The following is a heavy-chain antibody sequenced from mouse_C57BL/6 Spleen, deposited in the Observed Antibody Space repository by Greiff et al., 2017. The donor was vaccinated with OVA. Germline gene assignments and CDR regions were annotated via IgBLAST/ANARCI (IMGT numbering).Heavy chain of an antibody. D-gene: IGHD3-2*02. J-gene: IGHJ1*03. V-gene: IGHV1-61*01. CDR3: ARASSGYVWYFDV. Sequence: QVQLQQPGAELVRPGSSVKLSCKASGYTFTSYWMDWVKQRPGQGLEWIGNIYPSDSETHYNQKFKDKATLTVDKSSSTAYMQLSSLTSEDSAVYYCARASSGYVWYFDVWGTGTTVTVSS. CDR1: GYTFTSYW. CDR2: IYPSDSET.